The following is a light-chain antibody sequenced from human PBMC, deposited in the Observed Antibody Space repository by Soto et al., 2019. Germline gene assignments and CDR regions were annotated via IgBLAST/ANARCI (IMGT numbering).Light chain of an antibody. J-gene: IGLJ3*02. CDR3: CSHAGSYTLV. V-gene: IGLV2-11*01. CDR1: SSDVGAYNF. Sequence: HSALTQPRSVSGSPGQSVTISCTGTSSDVGAYNFVSWYQQHPGRVPKLMIYDVSRRPSGVPDRFSGSKSGNTASLTISGLQADDEADYYCCSHAGSYTLVFGGGTQLTVL. CDR2: DVS.